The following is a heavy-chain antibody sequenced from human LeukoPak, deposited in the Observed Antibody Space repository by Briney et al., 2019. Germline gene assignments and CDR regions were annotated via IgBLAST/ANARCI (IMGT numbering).Heavy chain of an antibody. CDR2: IRSKANSYAT. CDR1: GFTFSGSA. CDR3: TRLYGSSSWYYFDY. V-gene: IGHV3-73*01. J-gene: IGHJ4*02. Sequence: PGGSLRLXCAASGFTFSGSAMQWVRQASGKGLEWVGRIRSKANSYATAYAASVKGRFTISRDDSKNTAYLQMNSLKTEDTAVYYCTRLYGSSSWYYFDYWGQGTLVTVSS. D-gene: IGHD6-13*01.